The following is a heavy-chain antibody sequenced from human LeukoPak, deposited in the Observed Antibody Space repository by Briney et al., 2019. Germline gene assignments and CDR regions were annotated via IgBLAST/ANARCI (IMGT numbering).Heavy chain of an antibody. CDR2: INHSGST. CDR1: GGSFSGYY. J-gene: IGHJ4*02. Sequence: SETLSLTCAVYGGSFSGYYWSWIRQPPGKGLEWIGEINHSGSTNYNPSLKSRVTISVDTSKNQFSLRVSSVTAADTAVYYSARGPYYYDRGGNEYYFDYWGKETLVTVSS. D-gene: IGHD3-22*01. CDR3: ARGPYYYDRGGNEYYFDY. V-gene: IGHV4-34*01.